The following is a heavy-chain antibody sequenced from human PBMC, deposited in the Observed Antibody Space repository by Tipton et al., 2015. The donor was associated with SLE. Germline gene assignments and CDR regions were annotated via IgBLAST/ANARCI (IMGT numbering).Heavy chain of an antibody. J-gene: IGHJ3*02. Sequence: TLSLTCAVSGYSISSGYYWGWIRQPPGKGLEWIGSIYHSGSTYYNPSLKSRVTISVDTSKNQFSLKLSSVTAADTAVYYCARLTAMVSSDAFDIWGQGTMVTVSS. D-gene: IGHD5-18*01. CDR2: IYHSGST. V-gene: IGHV4-38-2*01. CDR3: ARLTAMVSSDAFDI. CDR1: GYSISSGYY.